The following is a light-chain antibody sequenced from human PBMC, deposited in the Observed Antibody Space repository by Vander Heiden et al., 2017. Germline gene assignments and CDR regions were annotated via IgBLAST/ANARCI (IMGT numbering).Light chain of an antibody. Sequence: DIVLTQSPGTLSLSPGERATLSCRASKSVSSSYLAWYQQKPGQAPRLLIYGASSRATGIPDRFSGSGSGTDFTLTISRLEPEDFAVYYCQLYGSSPLTFGGGTKVEIK. CDR2: GAS. J-gene: IGKJ4*01. CDR3: QLYGSSPLT. CDR1: KSVSSSY. V-gene: IGKV3-20*01.